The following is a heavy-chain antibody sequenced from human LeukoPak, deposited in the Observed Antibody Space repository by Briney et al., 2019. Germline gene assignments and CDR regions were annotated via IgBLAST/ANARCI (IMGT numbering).Heavy chain of an antibody. Sequence: GGSLRLSCAASGFTFSDYYMSWIRQAPGKGLEWVSYISGSGGTIYYADSVKGRFTISRDNSKNTLYLQMNSLRAEDTAVYYCAKATSYQFVDYWGQGTLVTVSS. CDR3: AKATSYQFVDY. CDR2: ISGSGGTI. D-gene: IGHD2-2*01. V-gene: IGHV3-11*01. J-gene: IGHJ4*02. CDR1: GFTFSDYY.